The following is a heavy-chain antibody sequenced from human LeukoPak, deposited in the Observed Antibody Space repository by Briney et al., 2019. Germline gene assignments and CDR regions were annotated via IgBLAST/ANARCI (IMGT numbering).Heavy chain of an antibody. CDR1: GFTFSSYA. V-gene: IGHV3-23*01. D-gene: IGHD3-10*01. Sequence: PGGSLRLSCAASGFTFSSYAMSWVRQAPGKGLEWVSAISGSGGSTYYADSAKGRFTVSRDNSKNTLYLQTNSLRAEDTAVYYCARAWVQYYFDYWGQGTLVTVSS. J-gene: IGHJ4*02. CDR3: ARAWVQYYFDY. CDR2: ISGSGGST.